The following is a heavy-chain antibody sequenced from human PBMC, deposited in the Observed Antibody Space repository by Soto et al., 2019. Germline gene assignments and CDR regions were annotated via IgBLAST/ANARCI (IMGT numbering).Heavy chain of an antibody. CDR3: ARVRHYDVGIAYFLVFDI. CDR2: ISAYNGNT. J-gene: IGHJ3*02. CDR1: GYTFTSYG. Sequence: ASVKVSCKASGYTFTSYGISWVRQAPGQGLEWMGWISAYNGNTNYAPKLQGRVTMTTDTSKSTAYMELRSLRNDDTAVYYCARVRHYDVGIAYFLVFDIWGQGTMVIVSS. D-gene: IGHD3-3*01. V-gene: IGHV1-18*01.